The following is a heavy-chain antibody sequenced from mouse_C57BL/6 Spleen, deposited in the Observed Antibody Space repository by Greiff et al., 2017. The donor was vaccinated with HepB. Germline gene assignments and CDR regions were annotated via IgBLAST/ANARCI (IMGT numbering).Heavy chain of an antibody. CDR1: GYSITSGYY. J-gene: IGHJ1*03. CDR2: ISYDGSN. D-gene: IGHD2-4*01. CDR3: ARENYDYDGYFDV. Sequence: EVQLQESGPGLVKPSQSLSLTCSVTGYSITSGYYWNWIRQFPGNKLEWMGYISYDGSNNYNPSLKNRISITRDTSKNQFFLKLNSVTTKDTATYYCARENYDYDGYFDVWGTGTTVTVSS. V-gene: IGHV3-6*01.